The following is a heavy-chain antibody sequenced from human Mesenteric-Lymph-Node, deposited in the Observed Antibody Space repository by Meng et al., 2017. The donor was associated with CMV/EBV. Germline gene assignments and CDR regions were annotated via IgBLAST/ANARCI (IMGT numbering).Heavy chain of an antibody. CDR1: FSGNT. V-gene: IGHV1-69*01. CDR3: AAGSCSSARCFTSYWYFEL. Sequence: FSGNTVSWVRQAPGQGLEWLGGIVPILDTTNYLQKFHGRVKITADESTSTAYMELSSLRSEDTAVYYCAAGSCSSARCFTSYWYFELWGRGTLVTVSS. CDR2: IVPILDTT. D-gene: IGHD2-2*02. J-gene: IGHJ2*01.